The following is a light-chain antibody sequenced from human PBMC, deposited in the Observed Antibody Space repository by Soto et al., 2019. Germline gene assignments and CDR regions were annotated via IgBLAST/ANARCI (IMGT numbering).Light chain of an antibody. CDR2: DDX. J-gene: IGKJ4*01. CDR1: QGNSSX. CDR3: QQVTVYPST. Sequence: DIRMXQSPSTLYVSXGERVTIHCRARQGNSSXLGRYQQIPGKAPNLLXXDDXPWHSGVPSRVSGGGSGTDFTLTISSLQPEGFATYYCQQVTVYPSTFGGGTKVDIK. V-gene: IGKV1-9*01.